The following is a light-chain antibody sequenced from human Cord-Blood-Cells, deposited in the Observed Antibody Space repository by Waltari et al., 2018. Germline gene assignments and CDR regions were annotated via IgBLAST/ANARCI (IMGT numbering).Light chain of an antibody. V-gene: IGLV2-23*01. CDR3: CSYAGSSTVV. CDR2: EGS. J-gene: IGLJ2*01. Sequence: LTQPASVSGSPGQSITISCTGTSSDVGSYNLVSWYQQHPGKAPKLMIYEGSKRPSGVSNRFSGSKSGNTASLTISGLQAEDEADYYCCSYAGSSTVVFGGGTKLTVL. CDR1: SSDVGSYNL.